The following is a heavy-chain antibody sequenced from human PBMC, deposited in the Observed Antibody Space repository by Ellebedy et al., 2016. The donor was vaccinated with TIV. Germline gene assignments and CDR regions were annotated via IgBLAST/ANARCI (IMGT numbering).Heavy chain of an antibody. CDR3: ARLPSGHTYGYSFDY. V-gene: IGHV5-51*01. CDR1: GYSFTSFW. Sequence: GESLKISCKGSGYSFTSFWIGWVRQMPGKGLEYMGILYPGDSDTRYSPSFQGQVTISVDKSISTDYLQWSSLKASDNAMYYCARLPSGHTYGYSFDYWGQGTLVTVSS. CDR2: LYPGDSDT. J-gene: IGHJ4*02. D-gene: IGHD5-18*01.